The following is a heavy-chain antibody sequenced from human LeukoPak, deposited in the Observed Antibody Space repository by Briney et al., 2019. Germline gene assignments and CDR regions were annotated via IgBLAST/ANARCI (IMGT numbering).Heavy chain of an antibody. CDR2: INGSSGST. CDR3: ANSDQGIWSGYYTPGNY. CDR1: GFTFSSYA. V-gene: IGHV3-23*01. D-gene: IGHD3-3*01. J-gene: IGHJ4*02. Sequence: PGGSLRLSCAASGFTFSSYAMSWVRQAPGKGLEWVSGINGSSGSTYYADSVKGRFTISRDNSKNTLYLQMNSLRAEDTAVYYCANSDQGIWSGYYTPGNYWGQGTLATVSS.